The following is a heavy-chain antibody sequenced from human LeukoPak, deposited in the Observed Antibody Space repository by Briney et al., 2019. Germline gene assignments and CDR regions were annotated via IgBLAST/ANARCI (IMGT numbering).Heavy chain of an antibody. J-gene: IGHJ4*02. D-gene: IGHD2-15*01. CDR2: INHSGRT. CDR3: ARDLGYCSGGSCYHFDY. V-gene: IGHV4-34*01. CDR1: GFTFSDYY. Sequence: GSLRLSCAASGFTFSDYYMSWIRQAPGKGLEWVGEINHSGRTNYNPSLKSRVTISGDTSKNQFSLRLSSVTAADTAVYYCARDLGYCSGGSCYHFDYWGQGTLVTVSS.